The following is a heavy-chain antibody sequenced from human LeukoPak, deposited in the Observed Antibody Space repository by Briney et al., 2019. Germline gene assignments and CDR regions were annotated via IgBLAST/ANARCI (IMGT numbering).Heavy chain of an antibody. J-gene: IGHJ5*02. CDR2: ITPIFGRA. Sequence: SVKVSCKASGGTLSTHAISWVRQAPGQGLEWMGGITPIFGRANYARKFQGRVTITTEESTSTAYMELSSLRSEDTAVYYCARVHCTSTVCYTGWFDPWGQGTLVTVSS. CDR3: ARVHCTSTVCYTGWFDP. V-gene: IGHV1-69*05. CDR1: GGTLSTHA. D-gene: IGHD2-2*02.